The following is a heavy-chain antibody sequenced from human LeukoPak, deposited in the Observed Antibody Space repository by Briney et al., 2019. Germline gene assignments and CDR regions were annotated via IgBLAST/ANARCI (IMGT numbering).Heavy chain of an antibody. J-gene: IGHJ4*02. V-gene: IGHV4-59*08. CDR3: ARHLQVTTDFDY. D-gene: IGHD4-17*01. CDR1: GGSISSYY. CDR2: IYYSGST. Sequence: SETLSLTCTVSGGSISSYYWSWIRQPPGKGLEWIGYIYYSGSTNYNPSPKSRVTISVDTSKNQFSLKLSSVTAADTAVYYCARHLQVTTDFDYWGQGTLVTVSS.